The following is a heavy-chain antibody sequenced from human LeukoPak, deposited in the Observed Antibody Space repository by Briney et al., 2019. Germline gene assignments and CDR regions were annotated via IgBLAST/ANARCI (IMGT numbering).Heavy chain of an antibody. CDR3: ARAPTRLPDIFQH. J-gene: IGHJ1*01. CDR2: IIPIFGTA. Sequence: SVKVSCKASGGTFSSYAISWVRQAPGQGLEWMGGIIPIFGTANYAQKFQGRVTMTRDTSTSTVYMELSSLRSEDTAVYYCARAPTRLPDIFQHWGQGTLVTVSS. V-gene: IGHV1-69*05. D-gene: IGHD6-25*01. CDR1: GGTFSSYA.